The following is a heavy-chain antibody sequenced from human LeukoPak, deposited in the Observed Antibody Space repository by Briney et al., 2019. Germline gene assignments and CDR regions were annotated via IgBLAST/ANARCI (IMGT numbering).Heavy chain of an antibody. CDR3: ARARGARFGELYGFDY. V-gene: IGHV4-30-4*07. Sequence: PSETLSLTCAVSGGSISSGDYSWSWIRQPPGKGLEWIGYIYYSGSTHYNPSLKSRVTISVDTSKNQFSLKLSSVTAADTAVYYCARARGARFGELYGFDYWGQGTLVTVSS. CDR1: GGSISSGDYS. CDR2: IYYSGST. J-gene: IGHJ4*02. D-gene: IGHD3-10*01.